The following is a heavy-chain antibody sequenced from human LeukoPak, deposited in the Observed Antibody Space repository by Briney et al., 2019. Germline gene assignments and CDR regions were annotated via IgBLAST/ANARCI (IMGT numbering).Heavy chain of an antibody. Sequence: SETLSLTCTVPGGSMSSGSYYWSWIRQPAGKGLEWIGRIKTSGTTDYNPSLESRVTILVDTSKNQFSLNLSSVTATDTAVYYCVRSWDSSGWYVYYYMDVWGKGTTVTVSS. CDR3: VRSWDSSGWYVYYYMDV. CDR1: GGSMSSGSYY. J-gene: IGHJ6*03. V-gene: IGHV4-61*02. D-gene: IGHD6-19*01. CDR2: IKTSGTT.